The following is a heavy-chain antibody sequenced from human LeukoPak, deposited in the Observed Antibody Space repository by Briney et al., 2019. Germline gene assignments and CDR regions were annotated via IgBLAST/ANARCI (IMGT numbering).Heavy chain of an antibody. CDR1: GSTFSSYG. V-gene: IGHV3-23*01. D-gene: IGHD1-26*01. J-gene: IGHJ4*02. CDR3: AKGLISSATYFSYFDY. CDR2: ISAGGDLT. Sequence: PGGSLRLSCAASGSTFSSYGMSWVRQAPGKGLEWVAAISAGGDLTNYADSVKGRFTISRDSSKNMLYVQMNSLRAEDTAIYYCAKGLISSATYFSYFDYWGQGTLVTVSS.